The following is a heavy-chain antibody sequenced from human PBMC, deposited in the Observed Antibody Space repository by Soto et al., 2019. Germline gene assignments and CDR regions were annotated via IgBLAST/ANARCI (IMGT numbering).Heavy chain of an antibody. CDR2: IGYSSSYV. D-gene: IGHD6-6*01. Sequence: GGSLRLSCAASGFTFSSHSMNWVRQAPGKGLEWVSSIGYSSSYVYHADSVKGRFTISRDNAKNSLYLQMNSLRAEDTAVYYCARYEYSSSSLGYWGQGTLVTVSS. J-gene: IGHJ4*02. CDR3: ARYEYSSSSLGY. V-gene: IGHV3-21*01. CDR1: GFTFSSHS.